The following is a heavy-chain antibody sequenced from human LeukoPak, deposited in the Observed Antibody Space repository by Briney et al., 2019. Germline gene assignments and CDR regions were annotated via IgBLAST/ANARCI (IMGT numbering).Heavy chain of an antibody. CDR3: AKDQSRVGGSDPFDD. CDR1: GFTFSNCA. Sequence: GGSLRLSCAASGFTFSNCAMTXXXXXPXXXXXXXXXISGSGASTYYADSVXGXXTXSRDNSKNTVNLQMNSLRAEDTAVYFCAKDQSRVGGSDPFDDWGQGTLVIVSS. J-gene: IGHJ4*02. CDR2: ISGSGAST. V-gene: IGHV3-23*01. D-gene: IGHD1-26*01.